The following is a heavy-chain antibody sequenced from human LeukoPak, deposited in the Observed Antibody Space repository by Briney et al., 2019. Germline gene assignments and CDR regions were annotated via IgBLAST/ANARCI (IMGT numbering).Heavy chain of an antibody. V-gene: IGHV3-21*01. Sequence: VKPGGSLRLSCAASGLTFSSYSMNWVRQAPGKGVEWVSSISSSSSYIYYADSVKGRFTISRDNAKNSLYLQMNSLRAEDTAVYHCARDTSRGGYNFVDYWGQGTLVTVSS. CDR1: GLTFSSYS. D-gene: IGHD5-24*01. CDR2: ISSSSSYI. J-gene: IGHJ4*02. CDR3: ARDTSRGGYNFVDY.